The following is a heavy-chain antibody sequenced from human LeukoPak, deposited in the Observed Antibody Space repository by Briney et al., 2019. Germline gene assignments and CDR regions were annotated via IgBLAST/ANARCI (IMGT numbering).Heavy chain of an antibody. V-gene: IGHV4-4*07. CDR3: ARDPFRAAAPYFDY. Sequence: SETLPLTCTVSGGSISSYYWSWIRQPAGKGLEWIGRIYTSGSTNYNPSLKSRVTISVDKSKNQFSLKLSSVTAADTAVYYCARDPFRAAAPYFDYWGQGTLVTVSS. D-gene: IGHD6-13*01. CDR1: GGSISSYY. J-gene: IGHJ4*02. CDR2: IYTSGST.